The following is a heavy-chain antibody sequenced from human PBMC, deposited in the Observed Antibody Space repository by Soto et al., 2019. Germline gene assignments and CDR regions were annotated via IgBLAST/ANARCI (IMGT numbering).Heavy chain of an antibody. CDR3: ARDRYDYVWGSYRPYFDY. Sequence: SVKVSCKASGGTFGSYAISWVRQAPGQGLEWMGGIIPIFGTANYAQKFQGRVTITADESTSTAYMELSSLRSEDTAVYYCARDRYDYVWGSYRPYFDYWGQGTLVTVSS. V-gene: IGHV1-69*13. CDR1: GGTFGSYA. J-gene: IGHJ4*02. CDR2: IIPIFGTA. D-gene: IGHD3-16*02.